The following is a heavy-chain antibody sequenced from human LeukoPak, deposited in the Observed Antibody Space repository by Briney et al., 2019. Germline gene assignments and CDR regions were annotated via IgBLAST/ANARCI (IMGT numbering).Heavy chain of an antibody. Sequence: GGPLRLSCAASGFTFSSYAMNWVRQAPGKGLEWVSIIFGNGDTTYYADSVKGRFTVSRDNSKDTLYLQMNDLRPDDTAIYYCAKRNTMVRGGPCFDYWGQGLLVTVSS. J-gene: IGHJ4*02. D-gene: IGHD3-10*01. CDR1: GFTFSSYA. CDR2: IFGNGDTT. V-gene: IGHV3-23*01. CDR3: AKRNTMVRGGPCFDY.